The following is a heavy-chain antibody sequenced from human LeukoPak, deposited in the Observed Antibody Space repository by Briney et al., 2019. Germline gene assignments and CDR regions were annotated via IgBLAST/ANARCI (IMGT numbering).Heavy chain of an antibody. Sequence: PGGSLRLSCTASGFPFGDYAMSWVRQAPGKGLEWVSFIRRKAHGGTTEYAASVKGRFSSSRDDSKSIAYLQMNSLKTEDTAVYFCTRVTYYYDNSGYFYFDYWGQGTLVTVSS. J-gene: IGHJ4*02. CDR3: TRVTYYYDNSGYFYFDY. V-gene: IGHV3-49*04. D-gene: IGHD3-22*01. CDR2: IRRKAHGGTT. CDR1: GFPFGDYA.